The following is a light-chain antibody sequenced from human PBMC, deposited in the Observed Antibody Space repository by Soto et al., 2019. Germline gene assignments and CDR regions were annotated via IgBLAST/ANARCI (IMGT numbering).Light chain of an antibody. V-gene: IGLV2-14*01. CDR3: NSYTSTKTFV. J-gene: IGLJ3*02. Sequence: QSALTQPASVSGSPGQSITISCTGTSSDVGGFDFVSWYQQHPGKAPKVIIYAVTRRPSGISDRFSGSKSGNTASLTISGLQTEDEADYYCNSYTSTKTFVFGGGTSSPS. CDR2: AVT. CDR1: SSDVGGFDF.